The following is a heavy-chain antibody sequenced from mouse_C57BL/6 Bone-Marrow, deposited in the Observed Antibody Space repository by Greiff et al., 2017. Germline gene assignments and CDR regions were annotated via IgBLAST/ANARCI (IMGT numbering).Heavy chain of an antibody. CDR1: GYTFTSYG. V-gene: IGHV1-81*01. D-gene: IGHD2-4*01. CDR2: IYPRSGNT. Sequence: VQLQQSGAELARPGASVKLSCKASGYTFTSYGLSWVKQRTGQGLEWIGEIYPRSGNTYYNEKFKGKATLTADKSSSTAYMGLRSLTSEESAVYFCATYYDYDECAYWGQGTLVTVSA. J-gene: IGHJ3*01. CDR3: ATYYDYDECAY.